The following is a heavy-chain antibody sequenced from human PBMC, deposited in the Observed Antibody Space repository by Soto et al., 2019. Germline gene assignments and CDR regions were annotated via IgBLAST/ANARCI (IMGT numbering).Heavy chain of an antibody. CDR2: ISGSGGST. Sequence: GGSLRLSCAASGFTFSSYAMSWVRLAPGKGLEWVSAISGSGGSTYYADSVKGRFTISRDNSKNTLYLQMNSLRAEDTAVYYCAKDSLAARSPYWGQGTLVTVSS. J-gene: IGHJ4*02. D-gene: IGHD6-6*01. CDR1: GFTFSSYA. V-gene: IGHV3-23*01. CDR3: AKDSLAARSPY.